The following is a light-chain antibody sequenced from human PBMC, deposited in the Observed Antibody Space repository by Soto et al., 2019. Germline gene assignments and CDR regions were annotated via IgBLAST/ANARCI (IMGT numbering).Light chain of an antibody. Sequence: SALTQPPSASGSPGQSVSISCTGTSRDIGDYNYVSWYQQHPGKAPKLIIYEVSKRPSGVPDRFSASKFANTASLTVAGLQAEDEADYYCSSYAGSNTYVFGSGTKVTVL. V-gene: IGLV2-8*01. CDR3: SSYAGSNTYV. J-gene: IGLJ1*01. CDR1: SRDIGDYNY. CDR2: EVS.